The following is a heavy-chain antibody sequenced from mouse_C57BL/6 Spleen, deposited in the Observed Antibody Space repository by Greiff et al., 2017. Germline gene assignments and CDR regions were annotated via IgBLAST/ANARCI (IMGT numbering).Heavy chain of an antibody. V-gene: IGHV6-3*01. CDR1: GFTFSNYW. Sequence: EVKVEESGGGLVQPGGSMKLSCVASGFTFSNYWMNWVRQSPEKGLEWVAQIRLKSDNYATHYAESVKGRFTISRDDSKSSVYLQMNNLRAEDTGIYYCTGGRLPFAYWGQGTLVTVSA. D-gene: IGHD2-4*01. J-gene: IGHJ3*01. CDR3: TGGRLPFAY. CDR2: IRLKSDNYAT.